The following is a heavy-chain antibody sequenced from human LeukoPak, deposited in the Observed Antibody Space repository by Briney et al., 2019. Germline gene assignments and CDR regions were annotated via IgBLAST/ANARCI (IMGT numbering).Heavy chain of an antibody. V-gene: IGHV1-18*01. CDR3: ARSLAAAGNYYYYGMDV. D-gene: IGHD6-13*01. CDR2: ISAYNGNT. J-gene: IGHJ6*02. Sequence: GASVKVSCKASGYTFTSYGISWVRQAPGQGLEWMGWISAYNGNTNYAQKLQGRVTMTTDTSTSTAYMELRSLRSDDTAVYYCARSLAAAGNYYYYGMDVGGQGTTGTVSS. CDR1: GYTFTSYG.